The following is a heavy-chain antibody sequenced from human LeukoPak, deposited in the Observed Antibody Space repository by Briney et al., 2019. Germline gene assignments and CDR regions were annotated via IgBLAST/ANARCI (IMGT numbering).Heavy chain of an antibody. J-gene: IGHJ3*02. CDR2: IYPGDSDT. Sequence: GESLKISCKGSGYSFTTYWIGWVRQMPGEGLEWMGIIYPGDSDTTYSPSFQGQVSISADKSISTAYLQWSSLKASDSATYYCARRGHSGSFLDSFDIWGQGTMVTVSS. CDR1: GYSFTTYW. V-gene: IGHV5-51*01. CDR3: ARRGHSGSFLDSFDI. D-gene: IGHD5-12*01.